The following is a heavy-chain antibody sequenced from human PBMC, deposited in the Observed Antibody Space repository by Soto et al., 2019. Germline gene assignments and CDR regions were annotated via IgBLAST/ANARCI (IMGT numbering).Heavy chain of an antibody. Sequence: ALVKVSCKGSGYTFTSYGVSWVRQAPGQELEWMGWISAYNGNTNNAQKLPGRVTKTTDTCTSKANIELRRQRSDTTPEHYFTRDRASGYDVGFDNWGQGTLVTISS. CDR3: TRDRASGYDVGFDN. V-gene: IGHV1-18*01. CDR1: GYTFTSYG. D-gene: IGHD5-12*01. CDR2: ISAYNGNT. J-gene: IGHJ4*02.